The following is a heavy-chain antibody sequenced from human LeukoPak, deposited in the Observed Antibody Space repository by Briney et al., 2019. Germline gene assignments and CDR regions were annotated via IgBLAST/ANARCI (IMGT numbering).Heavy chain of an antibody. CDR3: ARGGVGYDSSGYPDY. V-gene: IGHV4-31*03. J-gene: IGHJ4*02. D-gene: IGHD3-22*01. CDR1: GGSISSGGYY. Sequence: PSETLSLTCTVSGGSISSGGYYWSWIRQHPGKGLEWIGYIYYSGSTYYNPSLKSRVTISVDTSKNQFSLKLSSVTAADTAVYYCARGGVGYDSSGYPDYWGQGTLVTVSS. CDR2: IYYSGST.